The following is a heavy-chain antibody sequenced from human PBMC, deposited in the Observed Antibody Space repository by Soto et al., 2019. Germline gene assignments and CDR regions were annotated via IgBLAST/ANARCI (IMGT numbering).Heavy chain of an antibody. CDR2: ISGSGGST. V-gene: IGHV3-23*01. CDR3: AKNWDTTFSSSSH. D-gene: IGHD6-6*01. Sequence: EVQLLESGGGLVQPGGSLRLSCAASGFTFTTYAMTWVRRAPGKGLEWVSAISGSGGSTYYADSVKGRFTISRDSSKNTVFVQMNSLRAEDTAVYYCAKNWDTTFSSSSHWGQGTLVTVSS. J-gene: IGHJ4*02. CDR1: GFTFTTYA.